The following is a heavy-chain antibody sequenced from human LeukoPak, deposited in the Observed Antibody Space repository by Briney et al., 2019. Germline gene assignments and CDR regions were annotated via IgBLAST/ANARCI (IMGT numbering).Heavy chain of an antibody. CDR1: GGSISSHY. J-gene: IGHJ3*02. D-gene: IGHD6-13*01. V-gene: IGHV4-59*11. Sequence: SETLSLTCTVSGGSISSHYWSWIRQPPGKGLEWIGYIYYSGSTNYNPSLKSRVTISVDTSKNQFSLKLSSVTAADTAIYYCARDLGPISSAGRLDAFDIWGQGTMVTVSS. CDR2: IYYSGST. CDR3: ARDLGPISSAGRLDAFDI.